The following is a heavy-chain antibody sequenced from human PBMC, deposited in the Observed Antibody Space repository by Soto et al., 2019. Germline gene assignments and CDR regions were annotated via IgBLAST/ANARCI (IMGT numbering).Heavy chain of an antibody. CDR2: ISYDGSNK. V-gene: IGHV3-30-3*01. D-gene: IGHD3-3*01. CDR3: ARGGDFWSGIDY. Sequence: QVQLVESGGGVVQPGRSLRLCCAASGFTFSNYAIHWVRQAPGKGLEWVAVISYDGSNKCYADSVKGRFTISRDNSKNTLYLQMSSLRAEDTAVYYCARGGDFWSGIDYWGQGTLVTVSS. J-gene: IGHJ4*02. CDR1: GFTFSNYA.